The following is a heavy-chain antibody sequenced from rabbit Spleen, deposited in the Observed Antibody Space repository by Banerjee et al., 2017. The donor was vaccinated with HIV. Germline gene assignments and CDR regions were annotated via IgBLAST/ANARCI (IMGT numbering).Heavy chain of an antibody. CDR1: GVDFSSYYY. J-gene: IGHJ4*01. Sequence: QEQLEESGGGLVKPGGTLTLTCKASGVDFSSYYYMCWVRQAPGKGPEWIACIYAGDGSTDYANWVNGRFTISKPSSTVDLKMTSLTAADTATYFCARDKELDIWGYEFNLWGQGTLVTVS. CDR3: ARDKELDIWGYEFNL. CDR2: IYAGDGST. V-gene: IGHV1S43*01. D-gene: IGHD3-1*01.